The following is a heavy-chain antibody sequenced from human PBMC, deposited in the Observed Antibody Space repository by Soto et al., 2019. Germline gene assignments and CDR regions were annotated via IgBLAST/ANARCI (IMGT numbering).Heavy chain of an antibody. Sequence: EVQLLESGGGLVQPGGSLRLSCAASGFTFGNYVMSWVRQAPGKGLEWVSGISGSGSNTFYADSVKGRFTISRDNSKSTLYLQMNSLRVEDTGLYYWAKKWAGYDSDFFDYWGQGSLVTVSS. D-gene: IGHD5-12*01. CDR2: ISGSGSNT. V-gene: IGHV3-23*01. J-gene: IGHJ4*02. CDR1: GFTFGNYV. CDR3: AKKWAGYDSDFFDY.